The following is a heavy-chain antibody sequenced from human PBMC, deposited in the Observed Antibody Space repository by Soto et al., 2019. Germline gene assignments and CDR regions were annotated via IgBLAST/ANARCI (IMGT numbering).Heavy chain of an antibody. J-gene: IGHJ2*01. CDR2: IYYSGST. CDR3: ARFNWYFDR. CDR1: GGSISSSSYY. Sequence: SETLSLTCTVSGGSISSSSYYWGWIRQPPGKGLEWIGSIYYSGSTYYNPSLKSRVTISVDTSKNQFSLKLSSVTAADTAVYYCARFNWYFDRWGRGTLVTVSS. V-gene: IGHV4-39*01.